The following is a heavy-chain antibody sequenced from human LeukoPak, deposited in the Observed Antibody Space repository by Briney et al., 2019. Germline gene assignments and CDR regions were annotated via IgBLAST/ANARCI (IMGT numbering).Heavy chain of an antibody. J-gene: IGHJ4*02. D-gene: IGHD5-24*01. Sequence: PSETLSLTCTVSGGSISSGDYYWSWIRQPPGKGLEWIGYIYYSGSTNYNPSLKSRVTISVDTSKNQFSLKLSSVTAADTAVYYCARGRRDGYKLGPFDYWGQGTLVTVSS. V-gene: IGHV4-61*08. CDR2: IYYSGST. CDR1: GGSISSGDYY. CDR3: ARGRRDGYKLGPFDY.